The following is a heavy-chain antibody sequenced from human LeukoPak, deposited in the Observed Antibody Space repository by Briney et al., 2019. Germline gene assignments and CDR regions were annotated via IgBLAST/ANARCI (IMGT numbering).Heavy chain of an antibody. J-gene: IGHJ4*02. V-gene: IGHV4-59*08. D-gene: IGHD6-6*01. Sequence: PSETLSLTCTVSGGSISSYYWSWLRQPPGKGLGWIGYIYYSGSTNYNPSLKSRVTISVDTSKNQFSLKLSSVTAADTAVYYCARLYSSSFPLYWGQGTLVTVSS. CDR1: GGSISSYY. CDR3: ARLYSSSFPLY. CDR2: IYYSGST.